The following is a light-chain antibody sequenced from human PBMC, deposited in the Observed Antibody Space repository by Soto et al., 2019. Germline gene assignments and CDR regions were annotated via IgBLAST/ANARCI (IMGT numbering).Light chain of an antibody. Sequence: DIVMTQFPDSLAVSLGERATINCKSSQSVLWRSSNKNYLAWWQQKPGQPPKLLIYWASTRESGVPDRFSGSGSGTDFTLTISSLQAEDVAVYYCQQYCGAWTIGQGTKVEI. CDR2: WAS. CDR3: QQYCGAWT. CDR1: QSVLWRSSNKNY. V-gene: IGKV4-1*01. J-gene: IGKJ1*01.